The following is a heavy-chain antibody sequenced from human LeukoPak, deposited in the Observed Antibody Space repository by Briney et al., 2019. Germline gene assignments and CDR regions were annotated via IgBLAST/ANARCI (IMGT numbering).Heavy chain of an antibody. CDR3: ARYSGSYYRGPFFH. D-gene: IGHD1-26*01. V-gene: IGHV4-34*01. CDR1: GGSFSGYY. CDR2: INHSGST. J-gene: IGHJ4*02. Sequence: NPSETLSLTCAVYGGSFSGYYWSWIRQPPGKGLEWIGEINHSGSTNYNPSLKSRVTISVDTSKNQFSLKLSSVTAADTAVYYCARYSGSYYRGPFFHWGQGTLVTVSS.